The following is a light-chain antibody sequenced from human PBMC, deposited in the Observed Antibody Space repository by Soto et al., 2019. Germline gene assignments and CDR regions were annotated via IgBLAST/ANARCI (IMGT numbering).Light chain of an antibody. CDR2: SAS. CDR1: QSVARSY. V-gene: IGKV3-20*01. CDR3: HQYATSPLT. Sequence: EIVMTQSPATLSVSPGERATLSCRASQSVARSYLAWYQQKPGQAPRVLIYSASSRATGIPDRFSGSGSGTDFTLTISRLEPEDFAVYYCHQYATSPLTFGGGTKVDIK. J-gene: IGKJ4*01.